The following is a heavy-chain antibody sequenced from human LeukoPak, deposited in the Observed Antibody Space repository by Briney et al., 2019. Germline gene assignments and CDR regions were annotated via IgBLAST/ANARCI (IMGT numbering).Heavy chain of an antibody. J-gene: IGHJ4*02. V-gene: IGHV4-39*01. CDR2: IFSSGST. D-gene: IGHD1-1*01. CDR1: GDSISSSSYY. CDR3: ARHLITAAAGTLGNYFDY. Sequence: SETLSLTCTVSGDSISSSSYYWGWIRQPPGKGLEWIGSIFSSGSTYYNPSLERRVTISVDTSKNQFSLKQSSVTAADTAVFYCARHLITAAAGTLGNYFDYWGQGTLVTVPS.